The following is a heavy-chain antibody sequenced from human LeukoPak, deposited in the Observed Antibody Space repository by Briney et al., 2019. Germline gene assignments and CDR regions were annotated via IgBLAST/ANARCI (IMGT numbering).Heavy chain of an antibody. J-gene: IGHJ4*02. V-gene: IGHV4-34*01. D-gene: IGHD1/OR15-1a*01. CDR2: INHSGST. CDR1: GGSFSGYY. CDR3: TRDREHGTQDS. Sequence: SETLSLTCAVYGGSFSGYYWSWIRQPPGKGLEWIGEINHSGSTNYNPSLKSRVTISVDTSKNHFSLKLSSVTAADTAMYFCTRDREHGTQDSWGQGTLVTVS.